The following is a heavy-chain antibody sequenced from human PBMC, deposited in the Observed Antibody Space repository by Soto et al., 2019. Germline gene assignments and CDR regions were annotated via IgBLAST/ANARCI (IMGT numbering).Heavy chain of an antibody. CDR3: AKDKEPDGAWDIDY. D-gene: IGHD4-17*01. CDR1: GFTFRSYT. Sequence: EVQLLESGGDLVQPGGSLRLSCAASGFTFRSYTMSWVRQAPGKGLEWVSSIICGNGDTFSADSVTGRFTISRDISKSALYLQMNGLKVEDTAIYYCAKDKEPDGAWDIDYWGHGTLVTVSS. CDR2: IICGNGDT. J-gene: IGHJ4*01. V-gene: IGHV3-23*01.